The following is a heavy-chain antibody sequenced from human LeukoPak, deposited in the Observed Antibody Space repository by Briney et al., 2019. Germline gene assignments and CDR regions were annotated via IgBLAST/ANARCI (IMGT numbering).Heavy chain of an antibody. CDR3: ARAWKYYGSGSCFDY. CDR2: ISSSSSTI. J-gene: IGHJ4*02. D-gene: IGHD3-10*01. CDR1: GFTFSSYS. Sequence: PGGSLRLSCAASGFTFSSYSMNWVRQAPGKGLEWVSYISSSSSTIYYADSVKGRFTISRDNAKNSLYLQMNSLRAEDTAVYYCARAWKYYGSGSCFDYWGQGTLVTVSS. V-gene: IGHV3-48*04.